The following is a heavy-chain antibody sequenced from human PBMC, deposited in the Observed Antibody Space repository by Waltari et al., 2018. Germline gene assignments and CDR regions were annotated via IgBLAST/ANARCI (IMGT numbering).Heavy chain of an antibody. D-gene: IGHD1-7*01. J-gene: IGHJ4*02. V-gene: IGHV3-30*03. Sequence: QVQLVESGGGVVQPGRSLRLSCAASGFTFSSYGMHWVRQAPGKGLELVAVISYEGNNKYYADSVKVRFTISRDKSKNTLYLQMNSLRAEDTAVYYCAIPYNWNYVFDYWGQGTLVTVSS. CDR3: AIPYNWNYVFDY. CDR2: ISYEGNNK. CDR1: GFTFSSYG.